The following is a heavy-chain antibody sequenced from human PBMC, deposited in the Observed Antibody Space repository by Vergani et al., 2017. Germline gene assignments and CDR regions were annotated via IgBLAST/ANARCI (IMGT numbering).Heavy chain of an antibody. CDR3: AKSSYSSSSGYYYYYMDV. V-gene: IGHV3-43*01. J-gene: IGHJ6*03. D-gene: IGHD6-6*01. Sequence: VQLVESGGGLVKPGGSLRLSCAASGFTFDDYTMHWVRQAPGKGLEWVSLISWDGGSTYYADSVKCRFTISRDNSKNSLYLQMNSLRTEDTALYYCAKSSYSSSSGYYYYYMDVWGKGTTVTVSS. CDR1: GFTFDDYT. CDR2: ISWDGGST.